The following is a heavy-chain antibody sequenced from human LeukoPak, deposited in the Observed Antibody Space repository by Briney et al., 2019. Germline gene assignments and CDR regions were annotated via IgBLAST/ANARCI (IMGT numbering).Heavy chain of an antibody. D-gene: IGHD2-2*01. CDR2: ISGDDSIT. J-gene: IGHJ6*02. CDR3: ARRSYDSYYGLDV. Sequence: GGSPRLSCAASGFSFGDYAMHWVRQGPGKALEWVSLISGDDSITYYADSVKGRFTISRDNSKDSLYLQINSLRTEDTASYYCARRSYDSYYGLDVWGQGTTVTVS. V-gene: IGHV3-43*02. CDR1: GFSFGDYA.